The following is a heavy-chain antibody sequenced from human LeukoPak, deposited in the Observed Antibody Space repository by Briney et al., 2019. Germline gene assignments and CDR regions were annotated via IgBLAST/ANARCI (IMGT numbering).Heavy chain of an antibody. CDR3: ARRRYFDY. Sequence: SETLSLTCTVSGDSINSNSYYWSWIRQPPGKGLEWIGEINQSGSTNYNPSLKSRVTISVDTSKNQFSLKLDSVTAADTAVYYCARRRYFDYWGQGTLVTVSS. V-gene: IGHV4-39*07. CDR2: INQSGST. J-gene: IGHJ4*02. CDR1: GDSINSNSYY.